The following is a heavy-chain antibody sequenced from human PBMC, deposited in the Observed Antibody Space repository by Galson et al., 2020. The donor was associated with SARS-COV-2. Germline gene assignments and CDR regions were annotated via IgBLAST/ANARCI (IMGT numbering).Heavy chain of an antibody. V-gene: IGHV4-4*02. CDR3: ATGRYCIFTVCPRMDV. Sequence: SQTLPLTCDVSGGSISSGYWWSWVRQPPGKGLERIGEMYHSGSTNYNPSLKSRVTLSVDKSKNQFSLKFTSVTAADTAIYYRATGRYCIFTVCPRMDVWGKGTTVTVSP. J-gene: IGHJ6*04. CDR2: MYHSGST. CDR1: GGSISSGYW. D-gene: IGHD2-15*01.